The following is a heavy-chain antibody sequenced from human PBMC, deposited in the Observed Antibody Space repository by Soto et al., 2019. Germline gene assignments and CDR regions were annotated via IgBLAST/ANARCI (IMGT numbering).Heavy chain of an antibody. CDR3: ARDGLRWSYFDY. Sequence: QVQLVESGGGVVQPGRSLRLSCAASGFTFSSYGMQWVRQAPGKGLEWVAVIWYDGSNKYYADSVKGRFTISRDNSKNTLYLQMNSLRAEDTAVYYCARDGLRWSYFDYWGQGTLVTVSS. D-gene: IGHD4-17*01. J-gene: IGHJ4*02. CDR2: IWYDGSNK. CDR1: GFTFSSYG. V-gene: IGHV3-33*01.